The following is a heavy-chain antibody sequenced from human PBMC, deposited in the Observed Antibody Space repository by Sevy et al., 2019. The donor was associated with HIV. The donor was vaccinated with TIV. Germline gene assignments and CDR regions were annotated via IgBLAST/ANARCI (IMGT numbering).Heavy chain of an antibody. CDR3: ARRSAGQWLAVYYFDS. J-gene: IGHJ4*02. D-gene: IGHD6-19*01. CDR2: ISSSGST. Sequence: GSLRLSCSVSGDSITRSAYYWAWIRQPPGKGLEWIGSISSSGSTYHNASLKGRLTMAVDTSKSQFSLTLESVTAADTAVYYCARRSAGQWLAVYYFDSWGQGTLVTVSS. CDR1: GDSITRSAYY. V-gene: IGHV4-39*01.